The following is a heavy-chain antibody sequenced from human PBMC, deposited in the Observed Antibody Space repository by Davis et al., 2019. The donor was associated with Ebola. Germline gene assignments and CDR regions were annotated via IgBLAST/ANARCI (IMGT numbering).Heavy chain of an antibody. CDR3: ARNPTIPTGQWLVVG. J-gene: IGHJ4*02. V-gene: IGHV3-30*03. D-gene: IGHD6-19*01. Sequence: GESLKISCAASGFTFSSYGMHWVRQAPGKGLEWVAVISYDGSNKYYADSVKGRFTISRDNSKNTLYLQMNSLRAEDTAVYYCARNPTIPTGQWLVVGWGQGTLVTVSS. CDR1: GFTFSSYG. CDR2: ISYDGSNK.